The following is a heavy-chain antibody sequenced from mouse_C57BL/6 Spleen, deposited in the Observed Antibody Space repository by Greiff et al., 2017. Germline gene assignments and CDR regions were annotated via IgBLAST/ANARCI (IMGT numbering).Heavy chain of an antibody. CDR2: IDPENGDT. Sequence: EVQLQESGAELVRPGASVKLSCTASGFNIKDDYMHWVKQRPEQGLEWIGWIDPENGDTEYASKFQGKATITADTSSNTAYLQLSSLTSEDTAVYYCTPFTTVGYWGQGTTLTVSS. CDR1: GFNIKDDY. CDR3: TPFTTVGY. D-gene: IGHD1-1*01. V-gene: IGHV14-4*01. J-gene: IGHJ2*01.